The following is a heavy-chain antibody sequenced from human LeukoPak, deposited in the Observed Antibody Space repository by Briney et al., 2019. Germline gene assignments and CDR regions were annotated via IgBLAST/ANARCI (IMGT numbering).Heavy chain of an antibody. V-gene: IGHV3-21*01. CDR2: ISSSSSYI. Sequence: GGTLRLSCAASGFTFSSYSMNWVRQAPGKGLEWVSSISSSSSYIYYADSVKGRFTISRDNAKNSLYLQMNSLRAEDTAVYYCARGLRMYYYYYYMDVWGKGTTVTVSS. J-gene: IGHJ6*03. CDR3: ARGLRMYYYYYYMDV. D-gene: IGHD2-8*01. CDR1: GFTFSSYS.